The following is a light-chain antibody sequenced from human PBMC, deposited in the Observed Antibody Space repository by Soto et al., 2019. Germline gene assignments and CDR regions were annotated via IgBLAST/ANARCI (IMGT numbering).Light chain of an antibody. V-gene: IGKV1-5*01. CDR1: QSISSW. CDR3: QQYNSYSPYT. J-gene: IGKJ5*01. CDR2: DAS. Sequence: DIQMPQAPSTLSASVGDRVTITCRASQSISSWLAWYQQKPGKAPKLLIYDASSLESGVPSRFSGSGSGTEFTLTISSLQPDDSATSYCQQYNSYSPYTFGQGTRLEIK.